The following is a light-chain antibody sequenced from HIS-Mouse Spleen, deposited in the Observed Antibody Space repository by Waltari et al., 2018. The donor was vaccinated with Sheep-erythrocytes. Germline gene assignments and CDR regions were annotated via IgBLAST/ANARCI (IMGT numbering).Light chain of an antibody. CDR1: SSDVGGYNY. CDR2: DVS. V-gene: IGLV2-11*01. Sequence: QSALTQPRSVSGSPGQSVPIPCTGTSSDVGGYNYVSWYQQPPGKAPKLMIYDVSKRPSGVPDRFSGSKSGNTASLTISGLQAEDEADYYCCSYAGSYNHVFATGTKVTVL. J-gene: IGLJ1*01. CDR3: CSYAGSYNHV.